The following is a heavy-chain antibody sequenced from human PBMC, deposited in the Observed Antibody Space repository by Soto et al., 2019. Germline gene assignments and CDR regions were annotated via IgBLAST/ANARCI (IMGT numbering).Heavy chain of an antibody. CDR3: ASRLVTYFDY. CDR1: GGSISSSSYY. CDR2: IYYSGST. D-gene: IGHD2-21*02. J-gene: IGHJ4*02. V-gene: IGHV4-39*01. Sequence: KSSETLSLTCTVSGGSISSSSYYWGWIRQPPGKGLEWIGSIYYSGSTYYNPSLKSRVTISVDTSKNQFSLKLSSVTAADTAVYYCASRLVTYFDYWGQGTLVTVSS.